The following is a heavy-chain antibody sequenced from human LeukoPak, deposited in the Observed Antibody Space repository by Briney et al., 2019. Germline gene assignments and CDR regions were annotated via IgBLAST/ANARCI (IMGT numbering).Heavy chain of an antibody. CDR1: GFTFSSYG. D-gene: IGHD5-12*01. Sequence: QTGGSLRLSCAASGFTFSSYGMSWVRQAPGKGLEWVSAISGSGGSTYYADSVKGRFTISRDNSKNTLYLQMNSLAIEDTAIYYCAKNRWGSVATPDSWGQGTVVTVSS. CDR2: ISGSGGST. V-gene: IGHV3-23*01. J-gene: IGHJ4*02. CDR3: AKNRWGSVATPDS.